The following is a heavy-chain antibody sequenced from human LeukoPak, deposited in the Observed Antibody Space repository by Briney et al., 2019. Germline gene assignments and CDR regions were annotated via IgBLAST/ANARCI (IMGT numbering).Heavy chain of an antibody. Sequence: SDTLSLTCTVSGGSISSYYWSWIRQPPGKGLEWIGYIYYSGSTNYNPSLKSRVTISVDTSKNQFSLKLSSVTAADMAVYYCARGYGSGSPIDYWGQGTLVTVSS. CDR1: GGSISSYY. CDR3: ARGYGSGSPIDY. CDR2: IYYSGST. V-gene: IGHV4-59*07. D-gene: IGHD3-10*01. J-gene: IGHJ4*02.